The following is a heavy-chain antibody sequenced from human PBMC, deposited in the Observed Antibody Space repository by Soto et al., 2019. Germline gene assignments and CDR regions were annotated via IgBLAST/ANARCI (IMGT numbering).Heavy chain of an antibody. J-gene: IGHJ4*02. CDR3: ATSVGSGSRAFDY. CDR1: GDTFNFYT. D-gene: IGHD3-10*01. CDR2: FNPILSFS. Sequence: QVQLVQSGAEVKKPGSSVKVSCKASGDTFNFYTINWVRQAPGLGLEWMGRFNPILSFSNSALKFQGRVTRTADKSTSTAYMVLSSLRSEDTAIYYCATSVGSGSRAFDYWGQGALVTVSS. V-gene: IGHV1-69*02.